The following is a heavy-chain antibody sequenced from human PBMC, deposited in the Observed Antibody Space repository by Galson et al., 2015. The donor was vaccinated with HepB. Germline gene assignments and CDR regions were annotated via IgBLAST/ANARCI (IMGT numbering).Heavy chain of an antibody. V-gene: IGHV3-23*01. D-gene: IGHD3-22*01. J-gene: IGHJ3*02. CDR3: AKDSGYTMIVVVITPGVFDI. CDR2: ISGSGGST. Sequence: SLRLSCAASGFTFSSYAMSWVRQAPGKGLEWVSAISGSGGSTYYADSVKGRFTISRDNSKNTLYLQMNSLRAEDTAVYYCAKDSGYTMIVVVITPGVFDIWGQGTMVTVSS. CDR1: GFTFSSYA.